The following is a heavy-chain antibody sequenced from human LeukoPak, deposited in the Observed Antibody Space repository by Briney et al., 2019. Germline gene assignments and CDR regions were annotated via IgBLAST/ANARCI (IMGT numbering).Heavy chain of an antibody. CDR2: IYYSGST. CDR3: ARLTVHGNSDY. V-gene: IGHV4-4*02. CDR1: SGSIFRSNW. J-gene: IGHJ4*02. Sequence: SGTLSLTCAVSSGSIFRSNWWSWVRQPPGKGLEWIGSIYYSGSTYYNPSLKSRVTISVDTSKNQFSLKLSSVTAADTAVYYCARLTVHGNSDYWGQGTLVTVSS. D-gene: IGHD5-24*01.